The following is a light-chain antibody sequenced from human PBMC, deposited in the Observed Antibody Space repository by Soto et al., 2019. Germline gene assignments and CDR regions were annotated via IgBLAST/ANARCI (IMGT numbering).Light chain of an antibody. Sequence: QSVLTQPPSVSAAPGQKVTISCSGSNSNIGNNYVSWYQHLPGTAPKLLIYDNNKRPSGIPDRFSGSKSGTSATLGITGVQTGDEADYYCGTWDSSLSGVVFGGGTKLTVL. CDR3: GTWDSSLSGVV. CDR1: NSNIGNNY. V-gene: IGLV1-51*01. J-gene: IGLJ2*01. CDR2: DNN.